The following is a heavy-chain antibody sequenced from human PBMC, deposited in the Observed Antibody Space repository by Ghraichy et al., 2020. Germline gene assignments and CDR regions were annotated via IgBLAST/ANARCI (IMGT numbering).Heavy chain of an antibody. CDR3: ATWGGKSDY. CDR1: GFTFSSYW. V-gene: IGHV3-7*02. D-gene: IGHD3-16*01. Sequence: GESLNISCAASGFTFSSYWMTWVRQAPGKGLEWVANIKQDGSEKNYVDSVKGRFTISRDNAKNLLYLQMNNLRAEDTAAYYCATWGGKSDYWGQGTLVTVSS. CDR2: IKQDGSEK. J-gene: IGHJ4*02.